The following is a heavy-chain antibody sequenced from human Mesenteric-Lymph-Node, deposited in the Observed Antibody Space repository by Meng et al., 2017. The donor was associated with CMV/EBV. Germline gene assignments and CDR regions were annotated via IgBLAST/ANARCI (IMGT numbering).Heavy chain of an antibody. V-gene: IGHV3-21*01. J-gene: IGHJ4*02. D-gene: IGHD2-2*02. CDR3: ATPISSESYFGY. CDR1: GFTFSSYS. Sequence: GESLKISCAASGFTFSSYSMNWVRQAPGKGLEWVSSISSSSSYIYYADSVKGRFTISRDNAKNSLYLQMNSLRAEDTAVYYCATPISSESYFGYWGQGMLVTVSS. CDR2: ISSSSSYI.